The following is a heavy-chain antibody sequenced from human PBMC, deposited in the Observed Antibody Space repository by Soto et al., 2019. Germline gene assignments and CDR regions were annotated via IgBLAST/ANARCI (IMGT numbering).Heavy chain of an antibody. D-gene: IGHD2-15*01. Sequence: EVQLVESGGGLVQPGGSLRLSCAASGFTVSSSDMSWVRQAPGKGLEWVSVIYSGGGTYYADSVKGRFTISRDNSKNTLYLQMNSLRDEDTAVYYCVRSFFCSGWSCYSISSHWGQGTLVTVSS. CDR3: VRSFFCSGWSCYSISSH. V-gene: IGHV3-66*01. CDR2: IYSGGGT. CDR1: GFTVSSSD. J-gene: IGHJ4*02.